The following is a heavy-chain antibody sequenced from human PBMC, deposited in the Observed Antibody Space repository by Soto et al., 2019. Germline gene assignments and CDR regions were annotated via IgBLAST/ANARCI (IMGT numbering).Heavy chain of an antibody. CDR2: ISAYNGNT. V-gene: IGHV1-18*01. Sequence: GASVKVSCKASGYTFTSYGISWVRQAPGQGLEWMGWISAYNGNTNYAQKLQGRVTMTTDTSTSTAYMELRSLRSDDTAVYYCARDRRYYGSVTTNVPYWGQGTLVTVSS. CDR3: ARDRRYYGSVTTNVPY. D-gene: IGHD3-10*01. CDR1: GYTFTSYG. J-gene: IGHJ4*02.